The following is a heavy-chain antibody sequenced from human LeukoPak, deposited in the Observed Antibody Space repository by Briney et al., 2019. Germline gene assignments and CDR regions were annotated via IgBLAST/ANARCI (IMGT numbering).Heavy chain of an antibody. CDR3: AKGKEGRSRDFDY. Sequence: PGGSLRLSCAASGFTFSSYGMHWVRQAPGKGLEWVAFIRYDGSNKYYAGSVKGRFTISRDNSKNTLYLQMNSLRAEDTAVYYCAKGKEGRSRDFDYWGQGTLVTVSS. CDR2: IRYDGSNK. V-gene: IGHV3-30*02. J-gene: IGHJ4*02. CDR1: GFTFSSYG. D-gene: IGHD2-2*01.